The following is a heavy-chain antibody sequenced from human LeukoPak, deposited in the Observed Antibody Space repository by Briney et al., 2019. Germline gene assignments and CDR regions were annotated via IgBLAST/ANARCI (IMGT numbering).Heavy chain of an antibody. Sequence: PGRSLRLSCAASGFTFSSYGMHWVRQAPGKGLEWVAVISYDGSNKYYADSVKGRFTISRDNSKNTLYLQMNSLRAEDTAVYYCAKEGGLLWFGELADYFDCWGQGTLVTVSS. CDR3: AKEGGLLWFGELADYFDC. D-gene: IGHD3-10*01. V-gene: IGHV3-30*18. CDR2: ISYDGSNK. J-gene: IGHJ4*02. CDR1: GFTFSSYG.